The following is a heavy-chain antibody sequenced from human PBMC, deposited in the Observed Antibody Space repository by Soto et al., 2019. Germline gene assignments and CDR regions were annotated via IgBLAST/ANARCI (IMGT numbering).Heavy chain of an antibody. J-gene: IGHJ3*02. V-gene: IGHV1-2*02. CDR1: GYTFTGYY. Sequence: ASVKVSCKASGYTFTGYYMRWVRQAPGQGLEWMGWINPNSGGTNYAQKFQGRVTMTRDTSISTAYMELSRLRSDDTAVYYCARGVSSGLTGDAFDIWGQGTMVTVSS. D-gene: IGHD6-19*01. CDR3: ARGVSSGLTGDAFDI. CDR2: INPNSGGT.